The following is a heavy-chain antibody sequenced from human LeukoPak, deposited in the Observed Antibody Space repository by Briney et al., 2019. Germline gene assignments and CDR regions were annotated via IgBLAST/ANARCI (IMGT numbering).Heavy chain of an antibody. CDR3: ARSLSIAARPDGYYFDY. V-gene: IGHV4-4*07. Sequence: SETLSLTCTASGGSIGSYYWSWIRQPAGKGLEWVGRIYTSGSTNYNPSLKSRVTMSVDTSKNQFSLKLSSVTAADTAVYYCARSLSIAARPDGYYFDYWGQGTLVTVSS. J-gene: IGHJ4*02. CDR1: GGSIGSYY. CDR2: IYTSGST. D-gene: IGHD6-6*01.